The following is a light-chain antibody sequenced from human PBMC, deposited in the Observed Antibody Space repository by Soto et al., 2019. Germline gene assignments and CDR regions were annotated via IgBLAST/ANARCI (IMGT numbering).Light chain of an antibody. CDR2: EVN. Sequence: QSALTQPASVSGSPGQSITISCTGTSSDVGIYNYVSWYQQHPGKAPKLMIYEVNNRPSGVSNRFSGSKSGNTASLTISGLQTEDEADYYCCSYTSSSTYVFGTGTKVTVL. J-gene: IGLJ1*01. CDR1: SSDVGIYNY. CDR3: CSYTSSSTYV. V-gene: IGLV2-14*01.